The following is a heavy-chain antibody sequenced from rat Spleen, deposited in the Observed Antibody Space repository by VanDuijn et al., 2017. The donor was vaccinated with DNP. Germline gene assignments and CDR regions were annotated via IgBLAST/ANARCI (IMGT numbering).Heavy chain of an antibody. CDR2: INYEGSST. CDR3: ARQGYPGLKSTDA. Sequence: EVQLVESGGGLVQPGRSLKLSCTASRFTFRDYYMAWVRQAPKKGLEWVASINYEGSSTYYGDSVKGRFTISRDNAKSTLYLQMNSLRSEDTATYYCARQGYPGLKSTDAWGQGTSVTVSS. CDR1: RFTFRDYY. V-gene: IGHV5-22*01. D-gene: IGHD1-11*01. J-gene: IGHJ4*01.